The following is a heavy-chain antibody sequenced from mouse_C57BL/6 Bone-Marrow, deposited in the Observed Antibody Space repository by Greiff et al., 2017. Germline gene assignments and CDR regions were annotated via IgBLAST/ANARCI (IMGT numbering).Heavy chain of an antibody. V-gene: IGHV1-39*01. J-gene: IGHJ3*01. CDR1: GYSFTDYN. Sequence: EVQLQQSGPELVKPGASVKISCKASGYSFTDYNMNWVKQSNGKSLEWIGVINPNYGTTGYNQKFKGKATLTVDQSSSTAYMQLNSLTSEDSAVYYCARYAHYGSSYEFAYWGQGTLVTVSA. CDR2: INPNYGTT. CDR3: ARYAHYGSSYEFAY. D-gene: IGHD1-1*01.